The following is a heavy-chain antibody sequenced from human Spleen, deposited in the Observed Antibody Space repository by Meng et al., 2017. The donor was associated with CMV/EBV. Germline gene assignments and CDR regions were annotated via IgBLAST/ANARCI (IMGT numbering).Heavy chain of an antibody. V-gene: IGHV4-39*07. J-gene: IGHJ6*02. CDR3: ASSPFNYYYGMDV. CDR2: IYYSRTT. CDR1: GGSISSSSYY. Sequence: SETLSLTCNVSGGSISSSSYYWGWIRQPPGKGPEWIGNIYYSRTTYNPSLKSRVTISLDTSKNQFSLKLSSVTAADTAVYYCASSPFNYYYGMDVWGQGTTVTVSS.